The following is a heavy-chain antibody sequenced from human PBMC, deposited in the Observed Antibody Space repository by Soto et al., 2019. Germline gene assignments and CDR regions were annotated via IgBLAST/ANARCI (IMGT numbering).Heavy chain of an antibody. CDR1: SGSISCYY. Sequence: LSLTCTFSSGSISCYYCSWIRQPPGKGLEWIGYIYYSGSTNYNPSLKSRVTISVDTSKNQFSLKLSSVTAADTAVYYCARLSSSWFNADAFDIWGQGTMVTVSS. J-gene: IGHJ3*02. CDR3: ARLSSSWFNADAFDI. CDR2: IYYSGST. D-gene: IGHD6-13*01. V-gene: IGHV4-59*08.